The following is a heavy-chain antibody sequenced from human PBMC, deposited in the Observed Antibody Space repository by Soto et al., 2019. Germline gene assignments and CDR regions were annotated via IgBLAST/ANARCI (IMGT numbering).Heavy chain of an antibody. Sequence: ELQLVESGGGLVQPGGSLRLSCAASGFTFSNYWMHWVRQAPGKGLVWVSQINIDGTGTNYADSVKDRFTISRDNAKNMLYLQMNSLRAEDTAVYYCARACCGTYEWFDPWGQGALVTVSS. D-gene: IGHD2-21*01. CDR1: GFTFSNYW. CDR2: INIDGTGT. J-gene: IGHJ5*02. CDR3: ARACCGTYEWFDP. V-gene: IGHV3-74*01.